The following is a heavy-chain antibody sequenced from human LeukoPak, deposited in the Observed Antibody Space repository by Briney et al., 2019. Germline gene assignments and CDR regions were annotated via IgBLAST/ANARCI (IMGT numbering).Heavy chain of an antibody. J-gene: IGHJ4*02. Sequence: AGGSLRLSCAASGFTVSSSYMTWVRQAPGKGLGWVSVIYSGGSTHYAGSVKGRFTISRDNSKNTVYLQMNSLRAEDTAVYHCARAPYSSSWYFDYWGQGTLVTVSS. V-gene: IGHV3-66*01. D-gene: IGHD6-13*01. CDR3: ARAPYSSSWYFDY. CDR2: IYSGGST. CDR1: GFTVSSSY.